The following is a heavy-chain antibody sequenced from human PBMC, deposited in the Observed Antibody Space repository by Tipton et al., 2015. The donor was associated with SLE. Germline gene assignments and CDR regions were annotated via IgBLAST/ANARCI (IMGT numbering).Heavy chain of an antibody. CDR2: IWYDGSNK. V-gene: IGHV3-33*01. D-gene: IGHD6-13*01. CDR1: GFTFSSYG. Sequence: SLRLSCAASGFTFSSYGMHWVRQAPGKGLEWVAVIWYDGSNKYYADSVKGRFTIPRDNSKNTLYLQMNSLRAEDTAVYYCARVIAAPPYGMDVWGQGTTVTVSS. CDR3: ARVIAAPPYGMDV. J-gene: IGHJ6*02.